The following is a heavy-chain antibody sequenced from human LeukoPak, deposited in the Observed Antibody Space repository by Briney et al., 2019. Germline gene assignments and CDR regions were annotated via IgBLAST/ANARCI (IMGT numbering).Heavy chain of an antibody. J-gene: IGHJ4*02. D-gene: IGHD2-15*01. CDR1: GYTFTGYD. V-gene: IGHV1-8*01. Sequence: ASVKVSCKASGYTFTGYDINWVRQATGQGLEWMGWMNPNSGNTGYAQKFQGRVTMTRNTSISTAYMELSSLRSEDTAVYYCARSSYCSGGSCYSGDFFDYWGQGTLVTVSS. CDR3: ARSSYCSGGSCYSGDFFDY. CDR2: MNPNSGNT.